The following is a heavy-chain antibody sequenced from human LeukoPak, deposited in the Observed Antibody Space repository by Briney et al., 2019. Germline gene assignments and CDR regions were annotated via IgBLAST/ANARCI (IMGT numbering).Heavy chain of an antibody. CDR1: GFTFSSYG. D-gene: IGHD3-3*01. CDR2: ISYDGSNK. CDR3: ARGNPRDYDFWSGYYETKEEGYYYCYMDV. V-gene: IGHV3-30*03. J-gene: IGHJ6*03. Sequence: PGRSLRLSCAASGFTFSSYGIHWVRQAPGKGLEWVAVISYDGSNKYYADSVKGRFTISRDNSKNTLYLQMNSLRAEDTAVYYCARGNPRDYDFWSGYYETKEEGYYYCYMDVWGKGTTVTVSS.